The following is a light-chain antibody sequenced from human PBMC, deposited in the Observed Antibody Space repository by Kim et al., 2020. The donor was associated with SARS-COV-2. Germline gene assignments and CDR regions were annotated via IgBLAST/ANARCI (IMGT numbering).Light chain of an antibody. J-gene: IGKJ4*01. Sequence: SSPGERAPLACRASQSVSSYLASYQQKPGQAPRLLIYDASNRATGIPARFSGSGSGTDFTLTISSLEPEDFAVYYCQQRSNWPLTFGGGTKVDIK. CDR1: QSVSSY. CDR2: DAS. V-gene: IGKV3-11*01. CDR3: QQRSNWPLT.